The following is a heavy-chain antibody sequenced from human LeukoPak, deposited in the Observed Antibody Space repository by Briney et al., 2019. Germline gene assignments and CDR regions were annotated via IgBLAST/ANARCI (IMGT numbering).Heavy chain of an antibody. D-gene: IGHD3-3*01. CDR2: INSDGSST. J-gene: IGHJ5*02. CDR1: GFTFSNYW. CDR3: AKETPTYYDFWSANGGHNWFDP. Sequence: PGGSLRLSCAASGFTFSNYWMYWVRQAPGKGLVWVSRINSDGSSTSYADSVKGRFTISRDNAKNTLYLQMNSLRAEDTAVYYCAKETPTYYDFWSANGGHNWFDPWGQGTLVTVSS. V-gene: IGHV3-74*01.